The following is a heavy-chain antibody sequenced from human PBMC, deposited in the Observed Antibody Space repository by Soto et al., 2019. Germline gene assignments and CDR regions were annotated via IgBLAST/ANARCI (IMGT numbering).Heavy chain of an antibody. V-gene: IGHV3-30-3*01. CDR3: AREGWHLYFDY. CDR2: ISYDGSNK. CDR1: GFTFSSYA. J-gene: IGHJ4*02. Sequence: GGSLRLSCAASGFTFSSYAMHWVRQAPGKGLEWVAVISYDGSNKYYADSVKGRFTISRDNSKNTLYLQMNSLRAEDTAVYYCAREGWHLYFDYWGQGTLVTVSS. D-gene: IGHD6-19*01.